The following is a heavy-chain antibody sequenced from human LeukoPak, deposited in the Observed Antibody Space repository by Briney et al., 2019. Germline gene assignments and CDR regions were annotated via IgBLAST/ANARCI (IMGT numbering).Heavy chain of an antibody. Sequence: PSETLSLTCTVSGGFVSSGSYYWSWIRQPPGKGLEWIGYIYYSGSTNYNPSLKSRVTISVDTSKNQFSLKLSSVTAADTAVYYCARAAGIWFDPWGQGTLVTVSS. CDR3: ARAAGIWFDP. V-gene: IGHV4-61*01. CDR2: IYYSGST. D-gene: IGHD6-13*01. CDR1: GGFVSSGSYY. J-gene: IGHJ5*02.